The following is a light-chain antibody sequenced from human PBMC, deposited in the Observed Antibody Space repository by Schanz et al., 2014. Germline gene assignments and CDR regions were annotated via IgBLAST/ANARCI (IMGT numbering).Light chain of an antibody. J-gene: IGKJ2*01. CDR2: DAS. Sequence: EIVLTQSPATLSLSPGERATLSCRASQSVSSSYLAWYQHKPGQAPRLLIFDASRRATGIPDRFSGSGSGTDFTLTISRLEPADFAVYYCQQYGSSPRTFGQGTKLEIK. CDR3: QQYGSSPRT. V-gene: IGKV3-20*01. CDR1: QSVSSSY.